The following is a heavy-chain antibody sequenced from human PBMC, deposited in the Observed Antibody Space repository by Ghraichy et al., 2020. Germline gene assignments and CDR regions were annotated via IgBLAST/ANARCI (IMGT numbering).Heavy chain of an antibody. CDR2: IYYSGTT. J-gene: IGHJ3*02. CDR1: GGSISTYY. CDR3: ARGGQWLVEASAFDI. Sequence: SETLPLTCTVSGGSISTYYWSWIRQPPGKGLEWIAYIYYSGTTNYNPSLKSRVTISVDTSNNHFSLKLTSVTAADTAVYYCARGGQWLVEASAFDIWGQGTMVTVSS. V-gene: IGHV4-59*01. D-gene: IGHD6-19*01.